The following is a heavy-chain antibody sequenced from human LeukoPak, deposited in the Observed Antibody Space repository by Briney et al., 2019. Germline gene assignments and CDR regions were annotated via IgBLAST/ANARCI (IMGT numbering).Heavy chain of an antibody. V-gene: IGHV3-23*01. CDR1: GFTFNSYT. CDR3: AKAAVATLLRSHFDY. CDR2: ISGGGSGT. J-gene: IGHJ4*02. D-gene: IGHD2-15*01. Sequence: GGSLRLSCAASGFTFNSYTMSWARQAPGKGLEWVSTISGGGSGTYYADSVKGRFTISRDSSRNTLYLQMNSLRAEDTAVYYCAKAAVATLLRSHFDYWGQGTLVTVSS.